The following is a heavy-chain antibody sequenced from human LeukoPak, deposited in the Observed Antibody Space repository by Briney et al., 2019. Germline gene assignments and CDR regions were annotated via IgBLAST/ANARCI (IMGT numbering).Heavy chain of an antibody. CDR3: ARVRDYGDAPSAWFDP. V-gene: IGHV1-18*01. D-gene: IGHD4-17*01. J-gene: IGHJ5*02. CDR2: ISAYNGNT. CDR1: GYTFTSYG. Sequence: ASVKVSCKASGYTFTSYGIGWVRQAPGQGLEWMGWISAYNGNTNYAQKLQGRVTMTTVTSTSTAYMELRSLRSDDTAVYYCARVRDYGDAPSAWFDPWGQGTLVTVSS.